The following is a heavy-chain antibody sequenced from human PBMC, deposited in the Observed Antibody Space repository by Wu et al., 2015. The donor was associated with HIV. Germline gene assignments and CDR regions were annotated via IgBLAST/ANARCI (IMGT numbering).Heavy chain of an antibody. CDR3: ATIYYYSSGSPLGWGYFDY. Sequence: QVQLVQSGAEVKKPGASVKVSCKVSGYSLTELSTHWVRQAPGKGLEWLGGFDPEDAETIYAQKFQGRVIMTEDTSTDTAYMELSSLRSEDTAIYYCATIYYYSSGSPLGWGYFDYWGQGRWSPSPQ. V-gene: IGHV1-24*01. D-gene: IGHD3-10*01. J-gene: IGHJ4*03. CDR2: FDPEDAET. CDR1: GYSLTELS.